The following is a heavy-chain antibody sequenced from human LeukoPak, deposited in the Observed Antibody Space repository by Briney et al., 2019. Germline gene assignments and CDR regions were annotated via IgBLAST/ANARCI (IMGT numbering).Heavy chain of an antibody. CDR2: IYYSGST. V-gene: IGHV4-31*03. J-gene: IGHJ5*02. CDR3: ARGGQQQLFGFDP. CDR1: GGSISSGGYY. Sequence: PSQTLSLTCTVSGGSISSGGYYWSWIRQHPGKGLEWIGYIYYSGSTYYNPSLKSRVTISVDTSKNQFSLKLSSVTAADTAVYYCARGGQQQLFGFDPWGQGTLVTVSS. D-gene: IGHD6-13*01.